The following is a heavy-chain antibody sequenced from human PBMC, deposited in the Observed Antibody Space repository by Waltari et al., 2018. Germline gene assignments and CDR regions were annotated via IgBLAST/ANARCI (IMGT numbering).Heavy chain of an antibody. V-gene: IGHV4-39*07. Sequence: QLQLQESGPGLVKPSETLSLTCTVSGGSISSSSYYWGWIRQPPGKGLEWIGSIYYRGSTYYNPSLKSRVTISVDTSKNQFSLKLSSVTAADTAVYYCARAPLTYGYGMDVWGQGTTVTVSS. J-gene: IGHJ6*02. D-gene: IGHD4-17*01. CDR2: IYYRGST. CDR3: ARAPLTYGYGMDV. CDR1: GGSISSSSYY.